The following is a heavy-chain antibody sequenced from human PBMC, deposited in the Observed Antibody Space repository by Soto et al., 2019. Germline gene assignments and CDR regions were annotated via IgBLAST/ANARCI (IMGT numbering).Heavy chain of an antibody. CDR2: IIPMFGIG. V-gene: IGHV1-69*01. CDR3: ARGYRVNYFSDMHD. Sequence: QVQLVQSGAEVKMPGSSVRVSCKASGGSFSKYGISWVRQAPGQGLEWMGGIIPMFGIGNYAEKFLRSVTIIADESTSTSHTELSSLRADDKAEYFFARGYRVNYFSDMHDCDPGTTVTVSS. CDR1: GGSFSKYG. D-gene: IGHD2-2*01. J-gene: IGHJ6*02.